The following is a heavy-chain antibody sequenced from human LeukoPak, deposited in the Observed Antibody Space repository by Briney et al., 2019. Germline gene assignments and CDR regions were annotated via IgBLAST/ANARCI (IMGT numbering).Heavy chain of an antibody. J-gene: IGHJ4*02. D-gene: IGHD3-22*01. CDR2: IYTSGNT. CDR1: GGSISSYY. V-gene: IGHV4-4*09. CDR3: AKLKTIYYYRSGYYGGYYFDY. Sequence: SETLSLTCTVSGGSISSYYWSWIRQTPGKGLEWIGNIYTSGNTNYNPSPKSRVTISADTSKNQSSLKLSSVTAADTAAFYCAKLKTIYYYRSGYYGGYYFDYWGQGTLVTVSS.